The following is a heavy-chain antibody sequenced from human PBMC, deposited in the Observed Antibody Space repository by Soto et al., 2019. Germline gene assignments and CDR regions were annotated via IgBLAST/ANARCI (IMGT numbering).Heavy chain of an antibody. Sequence: LRLSCSASGFIFSSYWMSWLRQAPGKGLEWVASMNEYGSERYYVDSVKGRFTISRDNAKNSLYLQMNSLRAEDTAVYYCARDQLYYNDISGRPLNAFDVWGQGTMVTVSS. D-gene: IGHD3-22*01. CDR3: ARDQLYYNDISGRPLNAFDV. V-gene: IGHV3-7*01. CDR2: MNEYGSER. CDR1: GFIFSSYW. J-gene: IGHJ3*01.